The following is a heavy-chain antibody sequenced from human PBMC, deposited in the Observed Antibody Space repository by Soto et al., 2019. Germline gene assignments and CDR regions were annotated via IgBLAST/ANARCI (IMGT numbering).Heavy chain of an antibody. CDR2: IYYSGST. J-gene: IGHJ4*02. Sequence: SETLSLTCTVSGGSISSGGYYWSWIRQHPGKGLEWIGYIYYSGSTYYNPSLKSRVTISVDTSKNQFSLKLSSVTAADTAVYYCASIEGVPAAPVGYWGQGTLVTVSS. CDR3: ASIEGVPAAPVGY. D-gene: IGHD2-2*01. V-gene: IGHV4-31*03. CDR1: GGSISSGGYY.